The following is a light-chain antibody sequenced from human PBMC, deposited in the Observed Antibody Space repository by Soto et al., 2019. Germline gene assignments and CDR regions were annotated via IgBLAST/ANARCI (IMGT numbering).Light chain of an antibody. J-gene: IGKJ4*01. CDR1: QGINNH. CDR3: QNYNSDTPAGT. CDR2: AAS. Sequence: DFQMTQSPSSLSASVGDRGTITCRASQGINNHLAWFQQKPGKVPKVLIYAASTLQSGVPSRFSGSGSGTDFTLTISSLQPEDVATYYCQNYNSDTPAGTFGGGTKVEIK. V-gene: IGKV1-27*01.